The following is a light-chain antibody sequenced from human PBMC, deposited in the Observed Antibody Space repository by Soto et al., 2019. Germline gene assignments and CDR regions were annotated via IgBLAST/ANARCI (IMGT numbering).Light chain of an antibody. CDR3: QQHSNWPPLT. V-gene: IGKV3-11*01. J-gene: IGKJ4*01. Sequence: EIVLTQSPATLSFSPGERATLSCRASQSVSSYLAWYQQKPGQAPRLLIYDASNMATGIPARFGGSGSGTDFTLTIRSLEPEDFAVYYCQQHSNWPPLTFGGGTKVESK. CDR2: DAS. CDR1: QSVSSY.